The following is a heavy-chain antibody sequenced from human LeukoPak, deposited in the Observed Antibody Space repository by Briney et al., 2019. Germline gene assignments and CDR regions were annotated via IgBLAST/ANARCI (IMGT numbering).Heavy chain of an antibody. CDR2: ISITEGT. Sequence: PSDTLSLTCSVSGGSVNTYYWSWIRQPAPKGLEWIGRISITEGTNYNPSLKSRVSMSVDASKNQVSLKLGSVTAADTAVYYCARLRRDINDWYADDCWGQGTLVTVSS. CDR3: ARLRRDINDWYADDC. J-gene: IGHJ4*02. D-gene: IGHD6-19*01. V-gene: IGHV4-4*07. CDR1: GGSVNTYY.